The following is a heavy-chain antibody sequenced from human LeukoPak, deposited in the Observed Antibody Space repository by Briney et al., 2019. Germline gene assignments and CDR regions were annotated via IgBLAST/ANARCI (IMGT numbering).Heavy chain of an antibody. V-gene: IGHV4-38-2*02. CDR3: ARVQSRLSWFDP. CDR1: GYSISSGYY. J-gene: IGHJ5*02. Sequence: SETLSLTCTVSGYSISSGYYWGWIRQPPGKGLEWIGSIYHSGSTYYNPSLKSRVTISVDTSKNQFSLKLSSVTAADTAVYYCARVQSRLSWFDPWGQGTLVTVSS. CDR2: IYHSGST.